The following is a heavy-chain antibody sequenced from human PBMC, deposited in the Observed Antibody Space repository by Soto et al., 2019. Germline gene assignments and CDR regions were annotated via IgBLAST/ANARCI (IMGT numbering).Heavy chain of an antibody. CDR2: IIPVFGTT. CDR1: GGLFSSFA. D-gene: IGHD3-16*01. CDR3: ARGGGPYVWFNEF. Sequence: QGQLVQSGPEVKKPGSSVKVSCKDSGGLFSSFAISWVRQAPGQGLEWLGGIIPVFGTTNYAEKFQDRVTITADESTNIAYMELSSLTSADTAMYYCARGGGPYVWFNEFWGQGTLVTVSS. V-gene: IGHV1-69*13. J-gene: IGHJ4*02.